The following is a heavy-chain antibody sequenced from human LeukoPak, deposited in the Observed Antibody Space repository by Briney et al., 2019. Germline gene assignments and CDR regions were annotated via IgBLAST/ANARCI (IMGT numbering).Heavy chain of an antibody. CDR2: IKQDGSEK. V-gene: IGHV3-7*01. CDR1: GFTFSSYW. D-gene: IGHD1-26*01. J-gene: IGHJ4*02. CDR3: ARVGLKGATTIRSSDY. Sequence: GGSLRLSCAASGFTFSSYWMSWVRQAPGRGLEWVAYIKQDGSEKYYVDSVKGRFTISRDNAESSLYLQMNSLRAGDSAVYYCARVGLKGATTIRSSDYWGQGTLVTVSS.